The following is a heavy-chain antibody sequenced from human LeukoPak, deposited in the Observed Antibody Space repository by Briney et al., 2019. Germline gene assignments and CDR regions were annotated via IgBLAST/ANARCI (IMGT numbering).Heavy chain of an antibody. V-gene: IGHV4-59*01. D-gene: IGHD3-22*01. CDR2: TYYSGST. CDR3: ARDLLNYYDSSGYQRWFDR. CDR1: GCSISSNY. Sequence: SETLSLTCTVSGCSISSNYWGWIRQPPGQGLVWLGYTYYSGSTNYNPSLKSRVTISVDSSKNQFSLKLSSVTAADTAVYYCARDLLNYYDSSGYQRWFDRWGQGTLVTVSS. J-gene: IGHJ5*02.